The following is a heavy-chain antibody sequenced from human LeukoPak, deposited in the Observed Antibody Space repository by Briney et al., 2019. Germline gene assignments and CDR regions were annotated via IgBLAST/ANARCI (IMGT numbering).Heavy chain of an antibody. Sequence: ASVKVSCKASGYSFTNYAFHWVRQAPGQSLEWMGWIHTGNGFTRYSQKFQGRVTITRDTSASTAYMELSSLGSEDTAVYYCARDLDQYSGRYGGFGHDFWGQGTLVTVSS. CDR2: IHTGNGFT. CDR3: ARDLDQYSGRYGGFGHDF. J-gene: IGHJ4*02. D-gene: IGHD1-26*01. V-gene: IGHV1-3*04. CDR1: GYSFTNYA.